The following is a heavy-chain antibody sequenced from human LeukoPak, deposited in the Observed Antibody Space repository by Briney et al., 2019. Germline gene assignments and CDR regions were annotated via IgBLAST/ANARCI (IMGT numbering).Heavy chain of an antibody. V-gene: IGHV4-39*07. J-gene: IGHJ4*02. D-gene: IGHD3-22*01. CDR3: ARRDDSSGYHKIFDY. CDR2: IYYSGST. Sequence: SETLSLTCTVSGGSISSSSYYWGWIRQPPGKGLEWIGSIYYSGSTYYNPSLKSRVTISVDTSKNQLSLKLSSVTAADTAVYYCARRDDSSGYHKIFDYWGQGTLVTVSS. CDR1: GGSISSSSYY.